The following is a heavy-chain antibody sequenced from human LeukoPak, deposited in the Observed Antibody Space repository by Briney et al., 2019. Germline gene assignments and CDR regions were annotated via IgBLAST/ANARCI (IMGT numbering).Heavy chain of an antibody. Sequence: GGSLRLSCAASGFTFSRHAMTWVRQAPGKGLEWVSAISANGYDTFYADSVKGRFTISRDNSKNILHLQMNSLRAEDTAIYFCAKDVWWSVSWGQGTPVTVSS. J-gene: IGHJ5*02. CDR3: AKDVWWSVS. D-gene: IGHD2-8*02. V-gene: IGHV3-23*01. CDR2: ISANGYDT. CDR1: GFTFSRHA.